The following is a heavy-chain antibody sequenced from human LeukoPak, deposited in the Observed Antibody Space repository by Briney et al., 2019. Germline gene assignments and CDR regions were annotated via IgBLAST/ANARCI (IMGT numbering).Heavy chain of an antibody. CDR2: INHSGST. J-gene: IGHJ3*02. CDR3: ASPLYPYCSSTSCYTGHGAFDI. V-gene: IGHV4-34*01. Sequence: SETLSLTCAVYGGSFSGYYWGWIRQPPGKGLEWIGEINHSGSTNYNPSLKSRVTISVDTSKNQFSLKLSSVTAADTAVYYCASPLYPYCSSTSCYTGHGAFDIWGQGTMVTVSS. CDR1: GGSFSGYY. D-gene: IGHD2-2*02.